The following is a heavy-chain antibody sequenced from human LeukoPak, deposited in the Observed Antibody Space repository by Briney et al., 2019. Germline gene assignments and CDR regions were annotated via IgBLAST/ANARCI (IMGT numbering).Heavy chain of an antibody. J-gene: IGHJ4*02. V-gene: IGHV4-61*02. D-gene: IGHD3-10*01. CDR2: IYTSGST. Sequence: PSETLSLTCTVSGGSISSGSYYWSWIRQPAGKGLEWIGRIYTSGSTNYNPSLKSRVTISVDTSKNQFSLKLSSVTAADTAVYYCARAVVPGWFGESPFDYWGQGTLVTVSS. CDR3: ARAVVPGWFGESPFDY. CDR1: GGSISSGSYY.